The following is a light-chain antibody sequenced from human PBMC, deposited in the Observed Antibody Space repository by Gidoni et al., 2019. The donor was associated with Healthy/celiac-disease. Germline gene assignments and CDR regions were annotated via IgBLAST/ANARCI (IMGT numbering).Light chain of an antibody. J-gene: IGKJ4*01. Sequence: DIVMTQSPDSLAVSLGERATINCKSSQSVLYSSNNKNYLALYQQKPGQPPKLLIYWASTRESGVPDRFSGSGSGTDFTLTISSLQAEDVAVYYCQQYYSTLSLTFGGXTKVEIK. V-gene: IGKV4-1*01. CDR1: QSVLYSSNNKNY. CDR3: QQYYSTLSLT. CDR2: WAS.